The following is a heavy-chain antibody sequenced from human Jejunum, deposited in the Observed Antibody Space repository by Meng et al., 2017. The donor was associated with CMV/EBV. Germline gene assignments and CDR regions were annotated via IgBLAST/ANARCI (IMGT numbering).Heavy chain of an antibody. CDR3: ARVPAELGSSSSSYYFDS. J-gene: IGHJ4*02. V-gene: IGHV4-61*08. CDR2: VCYVGGST. CDR1: GGYF. D-gene: IGHD6-13*01. Sequence: GGYFWCWIRQPPGKGLDWLGYVCYVGGSTNYNPSLKSRVTISVDSPENQFSLKLTSVTAADTAVYYCARVPAELGSSSSSYYFDSWGQGTLVTVSS.